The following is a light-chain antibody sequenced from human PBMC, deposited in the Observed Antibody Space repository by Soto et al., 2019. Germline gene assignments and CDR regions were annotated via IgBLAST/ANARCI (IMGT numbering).Light chain of an antibody. CDR1: SNDVGGYKY. V-gene: IGLV2-14*03. J-gene: IGLJ1*01. CDR2: GNS. Sequence: QSVLTQPASVSGAPGQSITISCTGTSNDVGGYKYVSWYQQRPGTAPKLIIYGNSNRPSGVPDRFSGSKSGTSASLAITGLQAEDEADYYCQSYDSTWVFGTGTKLTVL. CDR3: QSYDSTWV.